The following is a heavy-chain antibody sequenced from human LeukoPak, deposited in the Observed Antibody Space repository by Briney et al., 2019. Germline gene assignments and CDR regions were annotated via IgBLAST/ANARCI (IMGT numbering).Heavy chain of an antibody. CDR1: GYTFTSYG. CDR3: ARTGESSGYSVSYYYGMDV. CDR2: ISAYNGNT. D-gene: IGHD3-22*01. V-gene: IGHV1-18*01. J-gene: IGHJ6*02. Sequence: GASVKVSCKASGYTFTSYGISWVRQAPGQGLEWMGWISAYNGNTNYAQKLQGRVTMTTDTSTSTAYMELRSLRSDDTAVYYCARTGESSGYSVSYYYGMDVWGQGTTVTVSS.